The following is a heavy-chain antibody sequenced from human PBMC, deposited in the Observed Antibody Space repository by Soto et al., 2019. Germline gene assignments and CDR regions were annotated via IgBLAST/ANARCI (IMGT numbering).Heavy chain of an antibody. V-gene: IGHV4-30-4*01. CDR1: GGSISSGGYS. J-gene: IGHJ4*02. CDR2: IYYSGST. Sequence: PSETLSLTCAVSGGSISSGGYSWSWIRQPPGKGLEWIGYIYYSGSTYYNPSLKSRVTISVDTSKNQFSLKLSSVTAADTAVYYFARGSYYYNGSGYNYTWAQETVLPVSS. CDR3: ARGSYYYNGSGYNYT. D-gene: IGHD3-22*01.